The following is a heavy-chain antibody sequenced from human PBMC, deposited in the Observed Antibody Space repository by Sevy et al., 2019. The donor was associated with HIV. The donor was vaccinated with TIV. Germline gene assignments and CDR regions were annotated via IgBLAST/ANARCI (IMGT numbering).Heavy chain of an antibody. CDR2: IYSQGTK. D-gene: IGHD2-21*01. J-gene: IGHJ3*02. CDR3: AIGSVSLVIAKDAFHI. Sequence: GGSLRLSSAASGFTVSSNYMIWVRQAPGKGLEWVSLIYSQGTKNYADSVKGRFTISRDNSKSTLYIQMNSLRAEDTAVYYCAIGSVSLVIAKDAFHIWGQGTMVTVSS. V-gene: IGHV3-66*01. CDR1: GFTVSSNY.